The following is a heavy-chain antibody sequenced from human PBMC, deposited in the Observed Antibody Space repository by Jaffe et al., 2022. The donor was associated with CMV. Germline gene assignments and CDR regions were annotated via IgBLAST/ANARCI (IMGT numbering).Heavy chain of an antibody. Sequence: QVQLVQSGAEVKKPGASVKVSCKASGYTFTSYYMHWVRQAPGQGLEWMGIINPSGGSTSYAQKFQGRVTMTRDTSTSTVYMELSSLRSEDTAVYYCARGWRGDSIAARPLYFDYWGQGTLVTVSS. CDR1: GYTFTSYY. J-gene: IGHJ4*02. D-gene: IGHD6-6*01. V-gene: IGHV1-46*01. CDR3: ARGWRGDSIAARPLYFDY. CDR2: INPSGGST.